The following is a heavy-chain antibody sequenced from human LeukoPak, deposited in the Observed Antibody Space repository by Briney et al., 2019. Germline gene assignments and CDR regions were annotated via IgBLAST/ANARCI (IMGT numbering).Heavy chain of an antibody. J-gene: IGHJ3*02. D-gene: IGHD3-3*01. Sequence: PGGSLRLSCAASGFTFRSYAMSWVRQAPGKGLEWVSAISGSGGGTYYADSVKGRFTISRDNSKNTLYLQMSSLRAEDTAVNYCARPRFLEWTDAFDIWGQGTMVTVSS. V-gene: IGHV3-23*01. CDR2: ISGSGGGT. CDR3: ARPRFLEWTDAFDI. CDR1: GFTFRSYA.